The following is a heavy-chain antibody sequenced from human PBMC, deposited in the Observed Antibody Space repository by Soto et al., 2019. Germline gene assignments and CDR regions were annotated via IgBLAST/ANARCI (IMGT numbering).Heavy chain of an antibody. V-gene: IGHV3-15*01. CDR3: TTDPKTLVLLWFGELPYNWFDP. J-gene: IGHJ5*02. Sequence: GGSLRLSCAASGFTFSNAWMSWVRQAPGKGLEWVGRIKSKTDGGTTDYAAPVKGRFTISRDDSKNTLYLQMNSLKTEDTAVYYCTTDPKTLVLLWFGELPYNWFDPWGQGTLVTVSS. CDR1: GFTFSNAW. D-gene: IGHD3-10*01. CDR2: IKSKTDGGTT.